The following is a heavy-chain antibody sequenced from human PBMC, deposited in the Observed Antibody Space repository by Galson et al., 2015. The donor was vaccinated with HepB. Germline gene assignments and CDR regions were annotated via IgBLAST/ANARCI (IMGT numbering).Heavy chain of an antibody. CDR2: ISYDGSNK. Sequence: SLRLSCAASGFTFSSYGMHWVRQAPGKGLEWVAVISYDGSNKYYADSVKGRFTISRDNSKNTLYLQMNSLRAEDTAVYYCAKGINIVVVPAAPALYYYGMDVWGQGTTVTVSS. J-gene: IGHJ6*02. D-gene: IGHD2-2*01. CDR1: GFTFSSYG. V-gene: IGHV3-30*18. CDR3: AKGINIVVVPAAPALYYYGMDV.